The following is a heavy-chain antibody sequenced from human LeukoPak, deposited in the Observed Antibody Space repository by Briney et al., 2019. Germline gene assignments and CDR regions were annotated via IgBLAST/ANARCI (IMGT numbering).Heavy chain of an antibody. D-gene: IGHD3-10*01. CDR1: GFSFSNYA. Sequence: PGGSLRLSXAASGFSFSNYAMSWVRQAPGKGLEWVSGLSGSDGSTDGSTYYADSVRGRFTISGDNSKNTLYLQMNSLRAEDTAIYYCAKGLRGERLADFDYWGQGTLVTVSS. V-gene: IGHV3-23*01. CDR3: AKGLRGERLADFDY. CDR2: LSGSDGSTDGST. J-gene: IGHJ4*02.